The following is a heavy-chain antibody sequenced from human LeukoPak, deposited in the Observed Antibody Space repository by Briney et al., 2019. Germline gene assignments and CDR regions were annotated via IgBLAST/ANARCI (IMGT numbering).Heavy chain of an antibody. CDR1: GYTFNNFG. CDR3: AFIAATIDY. J-gene: IGHJ4*02. V-gene: IGHV1-18*01. CDR2: ISAYNGNT. Sequence: GSVKVSCKASGYTFNNFGISWVRQAPGQGLEWMGRISAYNGNTNYAQKLQGRVTMTTDTSTSTAYMELRSLRSDDTAVYYCAFIAATIDYWGQGTLVTVSS. D-gene: IGHD6-13*01.